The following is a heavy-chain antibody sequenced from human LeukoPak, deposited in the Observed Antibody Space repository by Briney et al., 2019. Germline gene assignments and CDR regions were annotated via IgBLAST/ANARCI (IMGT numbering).Heavy chain of an antibody. CDR3: TRGGASSGYDY. D-gene: IGHD6-19*01. CDR1: GYTFATYD. V-gene: IGHV1-18*01. Sequence: ASVKVSCKASGYTFATYDISWGRQAPGQGLEWMGWISGKNGNTNYAQKVQGRVTMTTDTSTSTAYMDLRSLRSDDTALYYCTRGGASSGYDYWGQGTLVTVSS. CDR2: ISGKNGNT. J-gene: IGHJ4*02.